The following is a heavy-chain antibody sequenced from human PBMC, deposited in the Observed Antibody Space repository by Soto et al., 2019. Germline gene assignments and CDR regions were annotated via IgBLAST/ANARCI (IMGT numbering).Heavy chain of an antibody. J-gene: IGHJ6*02. CDR3: ARARGHDAKDYYYNALDV. Sequence: GGSLRLSCISSGFTFRTYTMNWVRQAPGKGLEWVSGIRGFSPYTFYAESVKGRFTISRDNAKNSLYLQMDSLRAEDTAVYYSARARGHDAKDYYYNALDVWGQGTTVTVSS. CDR2: IRGFSPYT. CDR1: GFTFRTYT. V-gene: IGHV3-21*01. D-gene: IGHD2-2*01.